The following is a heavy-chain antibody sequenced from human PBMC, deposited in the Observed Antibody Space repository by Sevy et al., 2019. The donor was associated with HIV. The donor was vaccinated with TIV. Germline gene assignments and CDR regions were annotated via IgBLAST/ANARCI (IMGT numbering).Heavy chain of an antibody. CDR1: GFTFSNYA. J-gene: IGHJ4*02. V-gene: IGHV3-33*06. D-gene: IGHD3-22*01. CDR2: IWSDGAYQ. CDR3: AKQPYDSGVYQFDY. Sequence: GGSLRLSCAATGFTFSNYAMHWVRQAPGKGMEWVAIIWSDGAYQYHGDSVKGRFTISRDNSKNTLYLQMNSLRVEDTAVYYCAKQPYDSGVYQFDYWGQGTLVTVSS.